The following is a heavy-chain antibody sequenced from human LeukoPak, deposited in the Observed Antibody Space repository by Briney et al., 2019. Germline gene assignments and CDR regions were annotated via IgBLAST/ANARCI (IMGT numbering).Heavy chain of an antibody. Sequence: GGSLRLSCAASGFTFDDYGMSWVRHAPGKGLEWVSGINWNGGSTAYADSVKGRFTISRDNAKNSLYLQMNSLRAEDTALYYCARDYSSSWGNMDVWGKGTTVTVSS. J-gene: IGHJ6*03. CDR1: GFTFDDYG. D-gene: IGHD6-13*01. V-gene: IGHV3-20*04. CDR2: INWNGGST. CDR3: ARDYSSSWGNMDV.